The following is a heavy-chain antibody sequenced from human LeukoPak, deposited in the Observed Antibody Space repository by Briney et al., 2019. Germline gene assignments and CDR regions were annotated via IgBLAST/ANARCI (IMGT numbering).Heavy chain of an antibody. Sequence: ASVKVSCKASGYTFTDYYFNWVRQAPGQGLEWMGWINPNSGGTHYAQSFQDRVTMTRDTSINTAYMEVSRLRSDNTAVYYCARGRIGGPKAPFDYWGQGTLVTVSS. J-gene: IGHJ4*02. D-gene: IGHD3-16*01. V-gene: IGHV1-2*02. CDR3: ARGRIGGPKAPFDY. CDR1: GYTFTDYY. CDR2: INPNSGGT.